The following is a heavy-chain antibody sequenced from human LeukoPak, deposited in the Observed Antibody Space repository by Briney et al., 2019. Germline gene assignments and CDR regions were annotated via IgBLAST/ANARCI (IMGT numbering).Heavy chain of an antibody. V-gene: IGHV6-1*01. Sequence: SQTLSLTCAISGDSVSSNSAAWNWIRQSPSRGLECLGKTYYRSKWYNDYAVSVKSRITINPDTSKNQFSLQPNSVTPEDTAVYSGERGHSSSWYYYYYYMDFGGKGTTAAISS. CDR1: GDSVSSNSAA. CDR3: ERGHSSSWYYYYYYMDF. J-gene: IGHJ6*03. CDR2: TYYRSKWYN. D-gene: IGHD6-13*01.